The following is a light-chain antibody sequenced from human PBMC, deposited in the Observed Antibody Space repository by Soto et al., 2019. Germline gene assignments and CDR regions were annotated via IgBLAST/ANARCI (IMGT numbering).Light chain of an antibody. CDR3: QQYNNWPPANT. CDR1: QSVSSN. J-gene: IGKJ2*01. CDR2: GAS. V-gene: IGKV3-15*01. Sequence: EIVMTQSPATLSVSPGERATLSCRASQSVSSNLAWYQQKPGQAPRLLIYGASTRATGIPARFSGSGSGTEFTLTISSLQAEDFAVYYWQQYNNWPPANTFGQGTKREIK.